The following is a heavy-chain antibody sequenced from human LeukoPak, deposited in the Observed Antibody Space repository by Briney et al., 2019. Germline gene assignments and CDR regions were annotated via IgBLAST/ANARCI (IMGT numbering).Heavy chain of an antibody. Sequence: VGSLRLSCAASGFTFSSYAMSWVRQAPGKGLEWVSAISGSGGSTYYTDPVKGRFTISRDNTKNTLYLQMNSLRVEDTAVYYCAKEINYYDSSGYYAYWGQGTLVTVSS. D-gene: IGHD3-22*01. CDR1: GFTFSSYA. CDR3: AKEINYYDSSGYYAY. CDR2: ISGSGGST. V-gene: IGHV3-23*01. J-gene: IGHJ4*02.